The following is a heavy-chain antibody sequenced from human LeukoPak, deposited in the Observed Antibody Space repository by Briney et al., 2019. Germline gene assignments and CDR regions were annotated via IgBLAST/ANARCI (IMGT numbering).Heavy chain of an antibody. V-gene: IGHV4-30-4*01. D-gene: IGHD3-22*01. CDR1: GGSISSGDYY. CDR3: AGLVGRYSSGLYYYYFDY. J-gene: IGHJ4*02. Sequence: SETLSLTCTVSGGSISSGDYYWSWIRQPPGKGLEWIGYIYYSGSTYYNPSLKSRVTISVDTSKNQFFLNLSSVTAADTAVYYCAGLVGRYSSGLYYYYFDYWGQGTLVTVSS. CDR2: IYYSGST.